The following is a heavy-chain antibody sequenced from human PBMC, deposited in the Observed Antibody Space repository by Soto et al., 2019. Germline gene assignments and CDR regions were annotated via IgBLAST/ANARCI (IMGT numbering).Heavy chain of an antibody. D-gene: IGHD2-8*02. J-gene: IGHJ3*01. CDR2: MGEEESEK. CDR3: VRGSFQGTGGFDF. Sequence: GGSLRLSCAASGFTVGSYWMNWVRQAPGKGLEWVANMGEEESEKYYVYYVSGRFTLSRDNVKNSLDLQMNDLRVEDTAVYHCVRGSFQGTGGFDFWGRGTLVTVSS. V-gene: IGHV3-7*04. CDR1: GFTVGSYW.